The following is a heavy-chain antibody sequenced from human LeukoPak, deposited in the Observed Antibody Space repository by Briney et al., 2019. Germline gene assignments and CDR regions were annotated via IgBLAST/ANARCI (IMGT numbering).Heavy chain of an antibody. V-gene: IGHV3-23*01. CDR3: AKANSDYRSSWYGSYFDY. Sequence: QAGGSLRLSCAASGFTFSSYAMSWVRQAPGKGLEWVSTVSGSGGSTFYADSVKGRFTISRDNSKNTLYLQMNSLRAEDTAVYYCAKANSDYRSSWYGSYFDYWGQGTLVTVSS. J-gene: IGHJ4*02. D-gene: IGHD6-13*01. CDR1: GFTFSSYA. CDR2: VSGSGGST.